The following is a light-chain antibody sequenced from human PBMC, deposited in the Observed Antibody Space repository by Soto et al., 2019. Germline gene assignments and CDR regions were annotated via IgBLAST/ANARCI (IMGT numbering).Light chain of an antibody. CDR2: FGS. Sequence: DIVMTQSPLSLPVTPGEPASISCRSSQSLLHSNGYNYLDWYLQKPGQSPQLLIYFGSNRASGVPDRFSGSGSGTDFTLIISRVEAEDVGVYYCMQVLQIPPTFGQGTKLEIK. J-gene: IGKJ2*01. CDR3: MQVLQIPPT. CDR1: QSLLHSNGYNY. V-gene: IGKV2-28*01.